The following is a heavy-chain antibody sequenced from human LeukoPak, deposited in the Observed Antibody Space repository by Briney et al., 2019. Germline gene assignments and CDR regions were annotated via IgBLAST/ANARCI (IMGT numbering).Heavy chain of an antibody. CDR1: GFTFSSYA. D-gene: IGHD1-26*01. V-gene: IGHV3-23*01. Sequence: GGSLRLSCAASGFTFSSYAMSWVRQAPGKGLEWVSAISGSGGSTYYADSVKGRFTISRDNAKNSLYLQMNSLRAEDTAVYYCARDARYLGYFDYWGQGTLVTVSS. CDR2: ISGSGGST. J-gene: IGHJ4*02. CDR3: ARDARYLGYFDY.